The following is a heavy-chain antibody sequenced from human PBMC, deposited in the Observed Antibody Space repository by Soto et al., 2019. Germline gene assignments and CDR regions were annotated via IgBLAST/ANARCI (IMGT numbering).Heavy chain of an antibody. D-gene: IGHD6-13*01. J-gene: IGHJ4*02. V-gene: IGHV4-31*03. CDR3: ARAAATGTFIFDY. CDR2: IYYSGTT. Sequence: QVQLQESGPGLVKPSQTLSLTCTVSGGSISSGGYYWSWIRQHPGKGLEWIGYIYYSGTTYYNPSLKSRVTISLDTSKTQFSLKLSSVTAADTAVYYCARAAATGTFIFDYWGQGTLVTVSS. CDR1: GGSISSGGYY.